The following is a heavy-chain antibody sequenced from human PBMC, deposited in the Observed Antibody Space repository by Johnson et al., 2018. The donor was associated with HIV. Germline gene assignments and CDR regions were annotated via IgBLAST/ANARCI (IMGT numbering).Heavy chain of an antibody. D-gene: IGHD3-16*01. CDR2: IYSGGST. CDR1: GFTVSSNY. CDR3: AKSPRGRLREGAFDI. Sequence: VQLVESGGCLIQPGGSLRLSCAASGFTVSSNYMSWVRQAPGKGLEWVSVIYSGGSTYYADSVQGRFTISRDNAKKSLYLQVNSLRGEDTALYYCAKSPRGRLREGAFDIWGQGTMDTVSS. V-gene: IGHV3-53*01. J-gene: IGHJ3*02.